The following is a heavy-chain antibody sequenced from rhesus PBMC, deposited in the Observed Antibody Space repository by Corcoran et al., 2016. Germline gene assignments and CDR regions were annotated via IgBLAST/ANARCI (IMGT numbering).Heavy chain of an antibody. CDR1: GASIRSYW. CDR3: ARSGYGSGGVY. J-gene: IGHJ4*01. D-gene: IGHD4-4*01. CDR2: MFGNSGIS. V-gene: IGHV4-80*01. Sequence: QVQLQESGPGLVKTSETLSLTCAVSGASIRSYWWSWIRQPPGKGLAWIGHMFGNSGISYYTPTLKSRVIISKDASKNQFSLKLSSVTAADTAVYYCARSGYGSGGVYWGQGILVTVSS.